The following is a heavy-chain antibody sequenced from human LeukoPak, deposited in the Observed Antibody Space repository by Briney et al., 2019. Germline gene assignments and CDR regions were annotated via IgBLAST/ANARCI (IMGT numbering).Heavy chain of an antibody. D-gene: IGHD1-26*01. CDR2: IYTSGST. CDR1: GASISSYY. Sequence: SETLSLTCTVSGASISSYYWSWIRQPPGKGLEWIGRIYTSGSTNYNPSLKSRVTMSVDTSKNQFSLKLSSVTAADTAVYYCARSGSYYEYYFDYWGQGTLVTVSS. J-gene: IGHJ4*02. CDR3: ARSGSYYEYYFDY. V-gene: IGHV4-4*07.